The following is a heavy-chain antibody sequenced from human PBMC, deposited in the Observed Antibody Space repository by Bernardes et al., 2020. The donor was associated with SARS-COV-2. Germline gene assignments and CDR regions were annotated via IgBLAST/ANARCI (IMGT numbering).Heavy chain of an antibody. Sequence: GSLRLSCVGSGFTFSSHWMHWVRQVPGKGLEWVSRIKPDGTDGNYADSVKGRFTISRDNRKNTLFLQMNNLRVEDTALYFCVRGTGNYGDWDYWGQGTLVTVYS. CDR3: VRGTGNYGDWDY. D-gene: IGHD4-17*01. J-gene: IGHJ4*02. CDR2: IKPDGTDG. V-gene: IGHV3-74*01. CDR1: GFTFSSHW.